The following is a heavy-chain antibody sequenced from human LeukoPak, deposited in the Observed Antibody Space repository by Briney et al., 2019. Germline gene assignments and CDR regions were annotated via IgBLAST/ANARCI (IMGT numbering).Heavy chain of an antibody. J-gene: IGHJ5*02. V-gene: IGHV4-59*13. Sequence: RPSETLSLTCTISGGSMKSYYWSWIRQPPGKELEWIAYIYYSGSADYNPSLASRVSISVDTSRNQFSLKVRSVTAADTAVYYCARDNGFRFFDAWGQGTLATVSS. CDR3: ARDNGFRFFDA. CDR2: IYYSGSA. D-gene: IGHD2-8*01. CDR1: GGSMKSYY.